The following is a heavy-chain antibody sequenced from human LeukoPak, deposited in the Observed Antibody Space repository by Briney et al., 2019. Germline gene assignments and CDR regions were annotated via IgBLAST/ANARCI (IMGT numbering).Heavy chain of an antibody. CDR2: IRSTANGYAT. V-gene: IGHV3-73*01. CDR1: GFTFSGSA. Sequence: GGSLRLSCAASGFTFSGSALHWVRQASGKGLEWVGRIRSTANGYATAYAASVKGRFTISRDDSKNTAYLQMGSLRAEDMAVYYCARVGIAAHLEGYFDLWGRGTLVTVSS. CDR3: ARVGIAAHLEGYFDL. D-gene: IGHD6-13*01. J-gene: IGHJ2*01.